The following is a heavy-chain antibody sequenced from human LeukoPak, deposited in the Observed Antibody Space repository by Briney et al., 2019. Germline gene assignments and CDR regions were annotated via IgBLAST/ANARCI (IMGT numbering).Heavy chain of an antibody. Sequence: GTSLRLSCAASGFTFSRYGMHWVRQAPGKGLEWLSVITGSGYDTNSADSVKGRFTISRDNSKNTLYLQMNSLRAEDTAVYYCAKNLRVSSHYGIDYWGQGTLVTVSS. CDR1: GFTFSRYG. J-gene: IGHJ4*02. CDR3: AKNLRVSSHYGIDY. D-gene: IGHD4-17*01. V-gene: IGHV3-23*01. CDR2: ITGSGYDT.